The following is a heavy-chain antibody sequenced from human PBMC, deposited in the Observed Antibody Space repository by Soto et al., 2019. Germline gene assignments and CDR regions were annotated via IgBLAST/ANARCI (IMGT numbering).Heavy chain of an antibody. D-gene: IGHD6-13*01. CDR3: AREPSIAAVGIPLYSYYYMDV. CDR2: IVSFAGVP. CDR1: GDKFSSYT. J-gene: IGHJ6*03. Sequence: QVQLVQSGAAVRNPGSSVKVSCKASGDKFSSYTISWVRQAPGQGLEWMGRIVSFAGVPIYAQMFQGRITITADSSSSTAYMELTSLTSDDTAVYYCAREPSIAAVGIPLYSYYYMDVWGEGTAVTVSS. V-gene: IGHV1-69*08.